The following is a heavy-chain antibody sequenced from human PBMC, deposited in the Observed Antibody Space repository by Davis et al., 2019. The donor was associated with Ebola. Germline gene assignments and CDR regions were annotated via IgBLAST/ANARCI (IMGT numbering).Heavy chain of an antibody. CDR2: INYNGDKT. Sequence: PGGSLRLSCEGTGFSFSNSDMNWVRQAPGKGLEYVSNINYNGDKTYYADSVKGRFTVSRDNGKNKVYLEMTTLRAEDTAVYYCIGDPNWELGYWGQGTLVTVSP. D-gene: IGHD3-10*01. J-gene: IGHJ4*02. V-gene: IGHV3-23*01. CDR3: IGDPNWELGY. CDR1: GFSFSNSD.